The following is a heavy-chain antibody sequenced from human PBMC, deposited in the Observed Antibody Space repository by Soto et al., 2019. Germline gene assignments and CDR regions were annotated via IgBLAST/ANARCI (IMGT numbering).Heavy chain of an antibody. J-gene: IGHJ4*02. CDR3: AHRRSGWYVFDY. Sequence: GGSLRLSCAASGFTFSTYGMHWVRQAPGKGLEWVALISYDGTNKYYGDSVKGRFTISRDNSKNTGYLQMTNVDPVDTATYYCAHRRSGWYVFDYWGQGTLVTVSS. D-gene: IGHD6-19*01. CDR2: ISYDGTNK. CDR1: GFTFSTYG. V-gene: IGHV3-30*03.